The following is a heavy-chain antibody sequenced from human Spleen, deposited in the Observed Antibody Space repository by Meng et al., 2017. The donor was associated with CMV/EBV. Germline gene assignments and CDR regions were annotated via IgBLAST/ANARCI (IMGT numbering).Heavy chain of an antibody. V-gene: IGHV4-31*03. J-gene: IGHJ5*02. CDR1: GGSISSGGYY. Sequence: SETLSLTCTFSGGSISSGGYYWSWIRQHPGKGLEWIGYIYYSGSTYYNPSLKSRVTISVDTSKNQFSLKLSSVTAADTAVYYCAIRAYCGGDCYSGWFDPWGQGTLVTVSS. CDR2: IYYSGST. D-gene: IGHD2-21*01. CDR3: AIRAYCGGDCYSGWFDP.